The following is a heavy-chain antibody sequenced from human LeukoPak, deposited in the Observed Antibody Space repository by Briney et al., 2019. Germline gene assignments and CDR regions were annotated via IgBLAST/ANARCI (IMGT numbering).Heavy chain of an antibody. Sequence: GGSLRLSCAASGFTFRDAWMTWVRQAPGKGLEWVSYISSSGSTIYYADSVKGRFTISRDNAKNSLYLQMNSLRAEDTAVYYCAREGSYYDSSGSTYWGQGTLVTVSS. D-gene: IGHD3-22*01. CDR2: ISSSGSTI. V-gene: IGHV3-11*01. CDR1: GFTFRDAW. CDR3: AREGSYYDSSGSTY. J-gene: IGHJ4*02.